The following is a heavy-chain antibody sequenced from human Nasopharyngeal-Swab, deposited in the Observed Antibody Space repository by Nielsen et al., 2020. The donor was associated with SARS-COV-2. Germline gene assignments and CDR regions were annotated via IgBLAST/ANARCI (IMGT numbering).Heavy chain of an antibody. V-gene: IGHV3-23*01. CDR2: IGGYVDST. CDR1: GFTLSSYA. D-gene: IGHD5-18*01. Sequence: LSLTCAASGFTLSSYALNWVRQAPGKGLEWVSSIGGYVDSTFYADSVKGRFTISRDRSKNTFYLQMNSLRAEDTAVYYCARDGVDTAMVMAYYFDYWGQGTLVTVSS. CDR3: ARDGVDTAMVMAYYFDY. J-gene: IGHJ4*02.